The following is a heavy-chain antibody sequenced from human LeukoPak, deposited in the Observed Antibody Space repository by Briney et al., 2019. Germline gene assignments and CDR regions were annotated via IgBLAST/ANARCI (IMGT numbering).Heavy chain of an antibody. Sequence: GGSLRLSCAASGFTFSNYWMSWVRQAPGKGLEWVANIKQDGSEKYYVDSVKGRFTISRDNAKNSLYLQMNSLRAENTAVYNCARTAGYSSIVFDIWGQGTMVTVSS. D-gene: IGHD2-2*01. CDR3: ARTAGYSSIVFDI. CDR1: GFTFSNYW. V-gene: IGHV3-7*02. CDR2: IKQDGSEK. J-gene: IGHJ3*02.